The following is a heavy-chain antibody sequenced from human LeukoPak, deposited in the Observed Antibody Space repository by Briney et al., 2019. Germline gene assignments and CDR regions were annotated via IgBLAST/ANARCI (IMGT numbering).Heavy chain of an antibody. CDR2: IIPILGTA. CDR3: ARGSDTAMVNYYYYYYMDV. V-gene: IGHV1-69*05. CDR1: GGTFSSYA. J-gene: IGHJ6*03. D-gene: IGHD5-18*01. Sequence: SVKVSCKASGGTFSSYAISWVRQAPGQGLEWMGGIIPILGTANYAQKFQGRVTITTDESTSTAYMELSSLRSEDTAVYYCARGSDTAMVNYYYYYYMDVWGKGTTVTVSS.